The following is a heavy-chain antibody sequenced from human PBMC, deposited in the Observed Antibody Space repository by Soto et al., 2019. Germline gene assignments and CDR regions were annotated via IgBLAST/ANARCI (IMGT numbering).Heavy chain of an antibody. J-gene: IGHJ4*02. Sequence: GGTLRLSCAVSGFTFSNYGMHWVRQAPGKGLEWVAVISYDGSNKYYADSVKGRFTISRDNSKNTLYLQMNSLRTEDTAVYYCARDPGVPTGVIGVLAYYFDYWGQGALVTVSS. CDR2: ISYDGSNK. CDR3: ARDPGVPTGVIGVLAYYFDY. V-gene: IGHV3-30*03. D-gene: IGHD3-3*01. CDR1: GFTFSNYG.